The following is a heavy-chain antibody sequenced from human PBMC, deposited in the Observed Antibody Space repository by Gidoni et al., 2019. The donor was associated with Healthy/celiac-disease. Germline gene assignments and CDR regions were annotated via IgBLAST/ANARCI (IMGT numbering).Heavy chain of an antibody. CDR3: ARDLAAAGMYYYYGMDV. CDR2: ISAYNGNT. J-gene: IGHJ6*02. D-gene: IGHD6-13*01. CDR1: GSTFTSYG. V-gene: IGHV1-18*01. Sequence: QGQLVQSGAEVKKPGASVTVSCKASGSTFTSYGISWVRQAPGQGLEWMGWISAYNGNTNYAQKLQGRVTMTTDTSTSTAYMELRCLRSDDTAVYYCARDLAAAGMYYYYGMDVWGQGTTVTVSS.